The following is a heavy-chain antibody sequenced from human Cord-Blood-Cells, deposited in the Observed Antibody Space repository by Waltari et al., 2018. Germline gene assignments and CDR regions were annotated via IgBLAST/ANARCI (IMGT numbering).Heavy chain of an antibody. CDR1: GYTFTSYG. CDR2: TSAYNGKT. D-gene: IGHD3-3*01. V-gene: IGHV1-18*04. Sequence: QVQLVQSGAEVKKPGASVKVSCKASGYTFTSYGISWVRQAPGQGLEWMGGTSAYNGKTNYAQKLQGRVTMTTYTSTSTAYMELRSLRSDDTAVYYCARDRGKGYYDFWSGPRSFDYWGQGTLVTVSS. CDR3: ARDRGKGYYDFWSGPRSFDY. J-gene: IGHJ4*02.